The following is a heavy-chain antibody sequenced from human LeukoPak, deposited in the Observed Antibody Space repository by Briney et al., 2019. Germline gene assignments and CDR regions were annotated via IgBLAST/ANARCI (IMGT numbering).Heavy chain of an antibody. V-gene: IGHV1-18*01. CDR3: ARPGGYKSHYDY. D-gene: IGHD5-24*01. CDR2: ISAYNGNT. CDR1: GYTFTSYG. Sequence: ASVKVSCKASGYTFTSYGISWVRQAPGQGLEWMGWISAYNGNTNYAQKFQGRVTMTRDTSISTAYMELSRLRSDDTAVYYCARPGGYKSHYDYWGQGTLVTVSS. J-gene: IGHJ4*02.